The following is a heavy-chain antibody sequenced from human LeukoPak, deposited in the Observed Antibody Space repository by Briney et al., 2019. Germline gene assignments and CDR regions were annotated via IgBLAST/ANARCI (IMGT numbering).Heavy chain of an antibody. J-gene: IGHJ6*02. CDR2: IYPGDSDT. D-gene: IGHD2-8*01. CDR3: ARRQASCSNGVCYTLYDMDA. Sequence: GESLKISCKGSGYSFTSYWIGWVRQMPGKGLEWMGIIYPGDSDTRYSPSFQGQVTISADKSISTAYLQWSSLKASDTAMYYCARRQASCSNGVCYTLYDMDAWGQGTTVTVSS. V-gene: IGHV5-51*01. CDR1: GYSFTSYW.